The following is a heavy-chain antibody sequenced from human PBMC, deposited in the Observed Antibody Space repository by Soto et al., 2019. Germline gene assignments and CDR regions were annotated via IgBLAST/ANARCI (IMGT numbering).Heavy chain of an antibody. CDR2: MKENGTEI. CDR1: GFAFSNSW. CDR3: ARFFGSGFDY. Sequence: PGGSLRLSCAASGFAFSNSWMSWVRQAPGKGLEWVANMKENGTEIWYIDSVKGRFTISRDNAKTSLYLQMDSLRNEDTAVYYCARFFGSGFDYWGQGTLVTVSS. J-gene: IGHJ4*02. V-gene: IGHV3-7*01. D-gene: IGHD6-19*01.